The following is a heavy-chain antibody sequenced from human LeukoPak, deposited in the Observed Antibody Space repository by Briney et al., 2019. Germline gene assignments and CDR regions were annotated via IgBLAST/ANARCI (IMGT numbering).Heavy chain of an antibody. Sequence: GGSLRLSCAASGFAFSSYALSWVRQAPGKGLEWVSGIGDSAGITYYADSVKGRSTISRDNSKNTLFLQMNSLRAEDTAVYYCAKRAYRGSYYAAFDIWGQGTMVTVSS. J-gene: IGHJ3*02. CDR3: AKRAYRGSYYAAFDI. V-gene: IGHV3-23*01. D-gene: IGHD1-26*01. CDR2: IGDSAGIT. CDR1: GFAFSSYA.